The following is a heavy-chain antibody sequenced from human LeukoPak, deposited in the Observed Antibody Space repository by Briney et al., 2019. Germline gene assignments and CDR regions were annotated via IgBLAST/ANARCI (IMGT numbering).Heavy chain of an antibody. J-gene: IGHJ3*02. CDR3: ARGPPRITIFGVVGAFDI. V-gene: IGHV4-61*02. D-gene: IGHD3-3*01. Sequence: PSETLSLTCTVSGGSISSGNYYWSWIRQPAGKGLEWIGRIYTSGRTNYNPSRKSRVTISVDTSKNQSSLKLSSVTAADTAVYSCARGPPRITIFGVVGAFDIWGQGTMVTVSS. CDR2: IYTSGRT. CDR1: GGSISSGNYY.